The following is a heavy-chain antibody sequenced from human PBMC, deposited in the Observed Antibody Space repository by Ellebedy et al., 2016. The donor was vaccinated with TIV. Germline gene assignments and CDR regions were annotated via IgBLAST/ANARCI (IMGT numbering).Heavy chain of an antibody. D-gene: IGHD3-10*01. Sequence: AASVKVSCKASGYDFSYYYMHWVRRAPGLGLEWIGIINPSGGSTSYAQKFPGSVTMTRDTSTSTVYMEMSSLNSEDTAVYYCARGGWVGELQSGLDSWGQGTLVTVSS. CDR2: INPSGGST. J-gene: IGHJ4*02. CDR3: ARGGWVGELQSGLDS. V-gene: IGHV1-46*01. CDR1: GYDFSYYY.